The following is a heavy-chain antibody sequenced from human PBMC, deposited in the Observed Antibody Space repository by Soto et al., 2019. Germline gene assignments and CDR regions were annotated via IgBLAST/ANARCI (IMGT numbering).Heavy chain of an antibody. V-gene: IGHV3-30-3*01. CDR1: GFTFSSYA. Sequence: QVQLVESGGGVVQPGRSLRLSCATSGFTFSSYAMHWVRQAPGKGLEWVAVISYDGSNKYYADSVKGRFTISRDNSKNTLYLQMNSLRAEDTAVYYCARVGYSGSYYFDYWGQGTLVTVSS. CDR2: ISYDGSNK. D-gene: IGHD1-26*01. J-gene: IGHJ4*02. CDR3: ARVGYSGSYYFDY.